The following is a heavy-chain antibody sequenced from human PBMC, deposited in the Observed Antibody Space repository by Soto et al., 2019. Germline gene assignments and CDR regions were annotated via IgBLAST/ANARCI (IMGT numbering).Heavy chain of an antibody. J-gene: IGHJ4*02. CDR2: ISGSGGST. D-gene: IGHD3-22*01. Sequence: PGGSLRLSCAASGFTFSSYAMSWVRQAPGKGLEWVSAISGSGGSTYYADSVKGRFTISRDNSKNTLYLQMNSLRAEDTAVYYCVRRSGYLPYVLWGQGTLVTVSS. CDR3: VRRSGYLPYVL. V-gene: IGHV3-23*01. CDR1: GFTFSSYA.